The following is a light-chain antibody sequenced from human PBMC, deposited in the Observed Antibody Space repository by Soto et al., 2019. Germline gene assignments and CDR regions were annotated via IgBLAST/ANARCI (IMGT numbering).Light chain of an antibody. V-gene: IGKV3-20*01. CDR1: QSVSNNY. Sequence: EIALTQSPGTLSLSPGDRATLSCRASQSVSNNYLAWYQQKPGQAPRLLIYGASSRATDIPDRFSGSGSGTDFSLTISRLEPEDFAVYYCQQYGGSPRTFGQGTKVEIK. CDR2: GAS. J-gene: IGKJ1*01. CDR3: QQYGGSPRT.